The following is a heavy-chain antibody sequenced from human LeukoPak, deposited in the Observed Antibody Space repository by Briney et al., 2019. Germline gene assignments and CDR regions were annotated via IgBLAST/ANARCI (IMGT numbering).Heavy chain of an antibody. Sequence: GGSLRLSCAPSGFTFSRFAMSWVRQAPGKGLEWVSAISGSGGSTYYADSVKGRFTISRDNSKNTLYLQMNSLRAEDTAVYYCAKRYCSGGSCYPLDYWGQGTLVTVSS. CDR1: GFTFSRFA. D-gene: IGHD2-15*01. CDR3: AKRYCSGGSCYPLDY. V-gene: IGHV3-23*01. J-gene: IGHJ4*02. CDR2: ISGSGGST.